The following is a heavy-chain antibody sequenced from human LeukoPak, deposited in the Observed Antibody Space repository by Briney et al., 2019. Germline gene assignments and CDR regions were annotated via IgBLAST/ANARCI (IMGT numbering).Heavy chain of an antibody. D-gene: IGHD6-19*01. V-gene: IGHV1-2*02. CDR1: GYTFTGSY. CDR2: INPNSGGT. J-gene: IGHJ4*02. Sequence: ASVKVSCKASGYTFTGSYMHWVRQAPGQGLEWMGWINPNSGGTDYAQKFQGRVTMTRDTSISTAYMELSRVRSDDTAVYYCARVAAIVVAGAIPDYFDYWGQGTLVTVSS. CDR3: ARVAAIVVAGAIPDYFDY.